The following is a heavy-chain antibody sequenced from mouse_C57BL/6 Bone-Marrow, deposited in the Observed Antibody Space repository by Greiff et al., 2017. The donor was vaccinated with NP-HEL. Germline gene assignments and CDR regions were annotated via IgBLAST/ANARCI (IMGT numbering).Heavy chain of an antibody. CDR1: GFSLTNYG. CDR2: IWSGGST. V-gene: IGHV2-2*02. J-gene: IGHJ4*01. D-gene: IGHD2-2*01. Sequence: VQRVESGPGLVQPSQSLSITCTVSGFSLTNYGVHWVRQSPGKGLEWLGMIWSGGSTDYNAAFISRLSISKDNSKSQVFFKMNRLQINDTAIYYCARLWLRGYYFTMDYWGQGTSVTVSS. CDR3: ARLWLRGYYFTMDY.